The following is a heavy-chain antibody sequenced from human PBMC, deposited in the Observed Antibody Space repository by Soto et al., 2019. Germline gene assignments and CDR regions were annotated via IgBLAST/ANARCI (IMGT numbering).Heavy chain of an antibody. Sequence: WTWIRQQPGKGLEWIGYIYYSGSSFYNPALESRLTISVDTSKNQFSLRLSSVTAADTAVYYCARDSSPSSYYHGLDVWGQGTTVTVSS. V-gene: IGHV4-31*02. D-gene: IGHD2-2*01. CDR3: ARDSSPSSYYHGLDV. J-gene: IGHJ6*02. CDR2: IYYSGSS.